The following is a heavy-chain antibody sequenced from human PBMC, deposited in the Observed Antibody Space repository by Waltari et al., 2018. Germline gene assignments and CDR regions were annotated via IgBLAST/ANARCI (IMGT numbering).Heavy chain of an antibody. Sequence: QVQLQESGPGLVKASQTLSLPCTVSGGSISSGSYYWSWIRQPAGKGLEWVGRIYTSGSTSYNPSLKSRVTLSVDTSKNQFSLRLSSVTAADTAVYYCARESGYSDLWGRGTLVIVSS. J-gene: IGHJ2*01. CDR1: GGSISSGSYY. CDR3: ARESGYSDL. V-gene: IGHV4-61*02. CDR2: IYTSGST.